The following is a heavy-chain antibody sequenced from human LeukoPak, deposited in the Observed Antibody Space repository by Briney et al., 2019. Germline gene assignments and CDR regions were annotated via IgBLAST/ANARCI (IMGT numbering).Heavy chain of an antibody. CDR1: GFTVSSNY. CDR2: IYSGGST. J-gene: IGHJ3*02. Sequence: GGSLRLSCAAPGFTVSSNYMSWVRQAPGKGLEWVSVIYSGGSTYYTDSVKGRFTISTDTSKNTLYLQMNSLRAEDTAVYYCAREDYAALGSDAFDIWGQGTMVTVSS. D-gene: IGHD2-2*01. CDR3: AREDYAALGSDAFDI. V-gene: IGHV3-53*01.